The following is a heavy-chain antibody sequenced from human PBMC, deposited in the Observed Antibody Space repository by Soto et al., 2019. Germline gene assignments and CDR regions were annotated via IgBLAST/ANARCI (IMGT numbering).Heavy chain of an antibody. CDR1: GGSISSGDYY. CDR3: ARSFRVVNWFDP. J-gene: IGHJ5*02. V-gene: IGHV4-30-4*01. D-gene: IGHD3-3*01. Sequence: SETLSLTCTVSGGSISSGDYYWSWIRQPPGKGLEWIGYIYYSGSTYYNPSLKSRVTISVDTSKNQFSLKLSSVTAADTAVYYCARSFRVVNWFDPWGQGTLVTVSS. CDR2: IYYSGST.